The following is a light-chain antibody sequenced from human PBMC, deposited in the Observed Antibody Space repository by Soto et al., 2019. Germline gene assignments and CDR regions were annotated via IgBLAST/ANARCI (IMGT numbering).Light chain of an antibody. V-gene: IGLV3-21*02. CDR1: NIGSNS. CDR2: DDS. Sequence: SYELTQPPSVSVAPGQTARITCGGNNIGSNSVHWYQQKPGQAPVLVVYDDSDRPSGIPERFSGSNSGNTATLTISRVEAGDEADYYCQVWRSSSDLGVFGTGTKLTVL. J-gene: IGLJ1*01. CDR3: QVWRSSSDLGV.